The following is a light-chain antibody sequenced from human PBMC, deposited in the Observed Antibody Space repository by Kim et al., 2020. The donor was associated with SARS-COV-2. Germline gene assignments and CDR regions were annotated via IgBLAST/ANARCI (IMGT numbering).Light chain of an antibody. CDR2: GAS. CDR1: QSVSSN. CDR3: QQYNNWPPPYT. Sequence: EIVMTQSPATLSVSPGERATLSCRASQSVSSNLAWYQQKPGQAPRLLIYGASIRATGIPARFSGSGSGTEFTLTISILQSEDFAVYYCQQYNNWPPPYTFGQGTKLEI. J-gene: IGKJ2*01. V-gene: IGKV3D-15*03.